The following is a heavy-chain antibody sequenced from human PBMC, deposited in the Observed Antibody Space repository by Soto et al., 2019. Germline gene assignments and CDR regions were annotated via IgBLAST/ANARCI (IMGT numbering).Heavy chain of an antibody. CDR1: GYTFTSYD. Sequence: QVQLVQSGAEVKKPGASVKVSCKASGYTFTSYDINWVRQATGQGLEWMGWMNPNSGNTGYAQKFQGRVTLTRNITISTAYRELSRLRSEDTAVCYCAREITTRGMDVSGQGAKVTVSS. V-gene: IGHV1-8*01. CDR3: AREITTRGMDV. J-gene: IGHJ6*02. CDR2: MNPNSGNT. D-gene: IGHD1-1*01.